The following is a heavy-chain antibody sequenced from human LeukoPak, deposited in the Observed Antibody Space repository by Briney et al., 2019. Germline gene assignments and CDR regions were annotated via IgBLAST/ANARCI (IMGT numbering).Heavy chain of an antibody. V-gene: IGHV4-31*03. CDR3: ARLFGEFLNNWFDP. CDR1: GGSISSGGYY. D-gene: IGHD3-10*02. Sequence: PSETLSLTCTVSGGSISSGGYYWSWIRQHPGKGLEWIGYIYYSGSTYFNPSLKSRVTISVDTSKNQFSLKLSSVTAADTAVYYCARLFGEFLNNWFDPWGQGTLVTVSS. J-gene: IGHJ5*02. CDR2: IYYSGST.